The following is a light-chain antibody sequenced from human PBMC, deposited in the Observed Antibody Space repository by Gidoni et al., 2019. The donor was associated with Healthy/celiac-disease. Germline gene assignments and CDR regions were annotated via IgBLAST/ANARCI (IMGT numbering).Light chain of an antibody. Sequence: SYELTQPPSVSVSPGQTASITCSGDKLGDKYACWYQQKPGQSPVLVIYQDSKRPSGIPERFSGSNSGNTATLTISGTQAMDEADYYCQAGDSSTAHVVFGGGTKLTVL. CDR2: QDS. CDR1: KLGDKY. V-gene: IGLV3-1*01. J-gene: IGLJ2*01. CDR3: QAGDSSTAHVV.